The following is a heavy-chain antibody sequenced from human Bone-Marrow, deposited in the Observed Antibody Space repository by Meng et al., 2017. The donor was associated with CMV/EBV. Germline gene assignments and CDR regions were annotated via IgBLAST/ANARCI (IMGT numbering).Heavy chain of an antibody. D-gene: IGHD3-3*01. Sequence: ASVKVSCKASGYTFTSCDINWVRQAPGQGLEWMGWISADNGNTNYAQKLQGRVTMTTDTSTSKAYMELRSPRSDDTAVYYCARESIGDHHYDFWSGYYTGMSYYYYGMDVWGQGTTVTVSS. CDR2: ISADNGNT. V-gene: IGHV1-18*01. CDR3: ARESIGDHHYDFWSGYYTGMSYYYYGMDV. J-gene: IGHJ6*02. CDR1: GYTFTSCD.